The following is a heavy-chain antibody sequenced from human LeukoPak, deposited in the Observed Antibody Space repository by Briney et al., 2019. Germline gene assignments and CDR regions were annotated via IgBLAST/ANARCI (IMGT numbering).Heavy chain of an antibody. D-gene: IGHD3-3*01. CDR3: ARHSITIFGVVIYYYYYMDV. CDR2: ISSSGSTI. Sequence: PGGSLRLSCAASGFTFSDYYMSWIRQAPGKGLEWVSYISSSGSTIYYADSVKGRFTISRDNAKNSLYLQMNSLRAEDTAVYYCARHSITIFGVVIYYYYYMDVWGKGTTVTVSS. CDR1: GFTFSDYY. V-gene: IGHV3-11*04. J-gene: IGHJ6*03.